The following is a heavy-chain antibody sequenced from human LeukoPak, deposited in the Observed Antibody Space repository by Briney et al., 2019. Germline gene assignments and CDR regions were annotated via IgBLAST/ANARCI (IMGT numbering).Heavy chain of an antibody. V-gene: IGHV4-39*07. J-gene: IGHJ4*02. CDR3: ARSTGWSSDLFDY. CDR1: GGSISSRSSY. D-gene: IGHD6-19*01. Sequence: PSETLSLTCIVSGGSISSRSSYWGWIRQPPGKGLEWIGRVYTSGTTNYSPSLKSRITMSMDTSKNQFSLRLISVTAADTAVYYCARSTGWSSDLFDYWGQGTLVTVSS. CDR2: VYTSGTT.